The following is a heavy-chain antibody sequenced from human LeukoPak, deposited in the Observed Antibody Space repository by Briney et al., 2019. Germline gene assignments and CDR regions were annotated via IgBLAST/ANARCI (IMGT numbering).Heavy chain of an antibody. V-gene: IGHV4-59*01. CDR1: GGSISSYY. Sequence: SETPSLTCTVSGGSISSYYWSWIRQPPGKGLEWIGYIYYSGSTNYNPSLKSRVTISVDTSKNQFSLKLSSVTAADTAVYYCARDRRFDYWGQGTLVTVSS. CDR3: ARDRRFDY. CDR2: IYYSGST. J-gene: IGHJ4*02. D-gene: IGHD6-6*01.